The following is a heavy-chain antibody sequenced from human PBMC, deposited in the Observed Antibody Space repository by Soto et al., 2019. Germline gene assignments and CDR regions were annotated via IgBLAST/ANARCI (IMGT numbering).Heavy chain of an antibody. V-gene: IGHV1-69*13. D-gene: IGHD6-19*01. Sequence: SVKVSCKASGGTFSSYAISWVRQAPGQGLEWMGGIIPIFGTANYAQKFQGRVTITADESTSTDYMELSSLRSEDTAVYYCATEHLSRGWYWDWFDPWGQGILVTVSS. CDR2: IIPIFGTA. CDR3: ATEHLSRGWYWDWFDP. CDR1: GGTFSSYA. J-gene: IGHJ5*02.